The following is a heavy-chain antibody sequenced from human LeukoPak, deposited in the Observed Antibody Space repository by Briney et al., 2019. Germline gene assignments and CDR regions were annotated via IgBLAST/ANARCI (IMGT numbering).Heavy chain of an antibody. Sequence: PGGSLRLSCGASGFTFSTYNVNWVRQAPGKGLVWVSRIKSDGNNTNYADSVKGRFTISRDNAKNTLYLQMNSLRAEDTAVYYCARDALWLNDAFDIWGQGTMVTVSS. CDR2: IKSDGNNT. V-gene: IGHV3-74*01. J-gene: IGHJ3*02. CDR3: ARDALWLNDAFDI. D-gene: IGHD5-18*01. CDR1: GFTFSTYN.